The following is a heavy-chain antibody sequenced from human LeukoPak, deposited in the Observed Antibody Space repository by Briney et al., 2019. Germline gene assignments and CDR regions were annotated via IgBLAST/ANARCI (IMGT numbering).Heavy chain of an antibody. CDR2: IYTSGST. D-gene: IGHD1-26*01. CDR3: ASGGTQAGGATNYFDY. V-gene: IGHV4-61*02. CDR1: GGSISSGSYY. Sequence: SETLSLTCTVSGGSISSGSYYWSWIRQPAGKGLEWIGRIYTSGSTNYNPSLKSRVTISVDTSKNQFSLKLSSVTAADTAVYYCASGGTQAGGATNYFDYWGQGTLVTVSS. J-gene: IGHJ4*02.